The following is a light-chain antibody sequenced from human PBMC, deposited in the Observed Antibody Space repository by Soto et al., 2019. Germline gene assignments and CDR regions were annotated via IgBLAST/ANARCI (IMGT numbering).Light chain of an antibody. J-gene: IGLJ1*01. CDR2: SDN. CDR1: SSNIGSQT. Sequence: QSVLTQPPSASGTLGQGVTISCSGSSSNIGSQTVNWYQQLPGTAPKLLIYSDNQRPSGVPDRFSGSKSGTSASLAISGLQSEDETDYYCAAWDDSLDAYVFGTGTKLTVL. CDR3: AAWDDSLDAYV. V-gene: IGLV1-44*01.